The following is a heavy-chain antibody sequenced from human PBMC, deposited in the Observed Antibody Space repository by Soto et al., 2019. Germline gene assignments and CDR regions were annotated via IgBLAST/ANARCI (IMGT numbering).Heavy chain of an antibody. J-gene: IGHJ4*02. Sequence: SVKVSCKASGFTFTSSAVQWVRQARGQRLEWIGWIVVGSGNTNYAQKFQERVTITRDMSTSTAYMELSSLRSEDTAVYYCAGASSPDILTLDYWGQGTLVTVSS. V-gene: IGHV1-58*01. CDR1: GFTFTSSA. D-gene: IGHD3-9*01. CDR2: IVVGSGNT. CDR3: AGASSPDILTLDY.